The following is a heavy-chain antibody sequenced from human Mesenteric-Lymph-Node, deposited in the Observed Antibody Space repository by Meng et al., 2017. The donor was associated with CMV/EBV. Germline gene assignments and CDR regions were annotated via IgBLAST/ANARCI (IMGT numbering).Heavy chain of an antibody. J-gene: IGHJ6*02. CDR3: ARALGDHYYYYGMDV. Sequence: SETLSLTCTVSGGSVSSGSYYWSWIRQPPGKGLEWIGYIYYSGSTNYNPSLKSRVTISVDTSKNQFSLKLSSVTAADTAVYYCARALGDHYYYYGMDVWGQGTTVTVSS. V-gene: IGHV4-61*01. CDR1: GGSVSSGSYY. D-gene: IGHD3-16*01. CDR2: IYYSGST.